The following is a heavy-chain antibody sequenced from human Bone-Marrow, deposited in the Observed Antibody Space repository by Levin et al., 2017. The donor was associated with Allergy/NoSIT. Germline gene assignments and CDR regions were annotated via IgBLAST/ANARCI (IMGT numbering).Heavy chain of an antibody. J-gene: IGHJ4*02. Sequence: PSETLSLTCAVYGGSFSGYYWSWIRQPPGKGLEWIGEINHSGSTNYNPSLKSRVTISVDTSKNQFSLKLSSVTAADTAVYYCAGGPGQWLGPDYWGQGTLVTVSS. CDR1: GGSFSGYY. CDR2: INHSGST. CDR3: AGGPGQWLGPDY. D-gene: IGHD5-12*01. V-gene: IGHV4-34*01.